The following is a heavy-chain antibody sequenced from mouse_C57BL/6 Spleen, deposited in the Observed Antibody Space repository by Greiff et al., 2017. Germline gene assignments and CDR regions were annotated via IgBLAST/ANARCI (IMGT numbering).Heavy chain of an antibody. CDR1: GYTFTDYY. J-gene: IGHJ1*03. Sequence: EVQLQQSGPELVKPGASVKISCKASGYTFTDYYMNWVKQSHGKSLEWIGDINPNNGGTSYNQKFKGKATLTVDKSSSTAYMELRSLTSEDSAVYYCLTTVSPYWYFDVWGTGTTVTVSS. V-gene: IGHV1-26*01. CDR2: INPNNGGT. CDR3: LTTVSPYWYFDV. D-gene: IGHD1-1*01.